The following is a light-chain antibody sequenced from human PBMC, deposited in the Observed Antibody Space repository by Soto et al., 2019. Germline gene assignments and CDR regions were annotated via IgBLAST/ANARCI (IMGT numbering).Light chain of an antibody. CDR1: TSNIGSDT. CDR3: ASWDDSLDVVV. CDR2: RNT. Sequence: QSVLTQPPSASGTPGQRVTISCSGSTSNIGSDTVNWYQQLPGTAPKLLIYRNTQRPSGVPDRFSGCKSGASASLAISGLQSEDEADYYCASWDDSLDVVVFGGGTQLTVL. J-gene: IGLJ2*01. V-gene: IGLV1-44*01.